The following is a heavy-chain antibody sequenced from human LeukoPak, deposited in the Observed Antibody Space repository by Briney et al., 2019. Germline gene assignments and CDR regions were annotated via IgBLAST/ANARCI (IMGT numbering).Heavy chain of an antibody. CDR2: ISSSGSTI. CDR1: GLTFSGYE. V-gene: IGHV3-48*03. J-gene: IGHJ4*02. CDR3: VKARMPHCGTDCLES. Sequence: GGSLRLSCAASGLTFSGYEMNWVRQAPGKGLEWVSYISSSGSTIYYADSVKGRFTISRDNAKNSLYLQMNSLRAEDTAVYYCVKARMPHCGTDCLESWGQGTLVTVSS. D-gene: IGHD2-21*02.